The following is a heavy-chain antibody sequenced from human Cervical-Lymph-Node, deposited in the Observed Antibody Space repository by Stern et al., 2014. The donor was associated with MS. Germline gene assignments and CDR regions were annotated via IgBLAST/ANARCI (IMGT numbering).Heavy chain of an antibody. CDR1: GFTFSNYG. CDR2: ISYDAVVK. Sequence: VQLVESGGGVVQPGTSLRLSCAVSGFTFSNYGMHWVRQAPGTGLEGVAVISYDAVVKFYADSVKGRFTISRDTPKNTMYLQLNSLKVEDTAVYFCAKKSVGTTGTTTAFDYWGQGTLVTVSS. J-gene: IGHJ4*02. V-gene: IGHV3-30*18. CDR3: AKKSVGTTGTTTAFDY. D-gene: IGHD1-1*01.